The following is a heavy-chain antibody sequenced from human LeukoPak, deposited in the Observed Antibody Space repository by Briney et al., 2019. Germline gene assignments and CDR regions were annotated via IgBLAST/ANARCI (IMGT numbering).Heavy chain of an antibody. D-gene: IGHD5-24*01. V-gene: IGHV1-2*02. Sequence: ASVKVSCKASGYTFTGYYMHWVRQAPGQGLEWMGWINPNSGGTNYAQKFQGRVTMTTDTSTSTAYMELRSLRSDDTAVYYCARVGPHRKMATTRYYFDYWGQGTLVTVSS. J-gene: IGHJ4*02. CDR3: ARVGPHRKMATTRYYFDY. CDR1: GYTFTGYY. CDR2: INPNSGGT.